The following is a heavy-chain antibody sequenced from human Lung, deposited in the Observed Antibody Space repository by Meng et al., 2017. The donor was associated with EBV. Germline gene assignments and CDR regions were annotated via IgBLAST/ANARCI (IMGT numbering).Heavy chain of an antibody. D-gene: IGHD1-7*01. CDR2: ISSGNSYI. Sequence: VDSGGGLVKPGESLRLACAASGFIFSDYNMNWVRQAPGKGLEWVSSISSGNSYIYYADSVKGRFSISRDNTKNSLSLQMNSLRAEDTAVYYCARLTGTGWFDPWGQGTLVTVSS. CDR3: ARLTGTGWFDP. V-gene: IGHV3-21*06. J-gene: IGHJ5*02. CDR1: GFIFSDYN.